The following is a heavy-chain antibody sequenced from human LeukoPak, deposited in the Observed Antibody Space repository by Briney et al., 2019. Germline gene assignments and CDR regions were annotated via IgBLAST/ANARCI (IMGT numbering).Heavy chain of an antibody. CDR3: ARDGRVLRFLEWLFPSTDDAFDI. CDR2: INTNTGNP. Sequence: GASVKVSCKASGYTFTSYAMNWVRQAPGQGLEWMGWINTNTGNPTYAQGFTGRFVFSLDTSVSTAYLQISSLKAEDTAVYYCARDGRVLRFLEWLFPSTDDAFDIWGQGTMVTVSS. J-gene: IGHJ3*02. V-gene: IGHV7-4-1*02. CDR1: GYTFTSYA. D-gene: IGHD3-3*01.